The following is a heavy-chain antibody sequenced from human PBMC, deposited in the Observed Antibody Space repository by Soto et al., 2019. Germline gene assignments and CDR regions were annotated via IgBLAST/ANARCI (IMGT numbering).Heavy chain of an antibody. CDR1: GDTFTDYY. D-gene: IGHD2-21*02. Sequence: QVQLLQSGAEVKKPGASVKVSCKASGDTFTDYYIHWVRQAPGQGLEWMGTVNPSGGHTTYAQHFLGRMTMTRDTSTRTLYMERTSLTSEDTAVYYCARGGHVVVVTAALDYWGQGTLVTVSS. CDR2: VNPSGGHT. J-gene: IGHJ4*02. V-gene: IGHV1-46*01. CDR3: ARGGHVVVVTAALDY.